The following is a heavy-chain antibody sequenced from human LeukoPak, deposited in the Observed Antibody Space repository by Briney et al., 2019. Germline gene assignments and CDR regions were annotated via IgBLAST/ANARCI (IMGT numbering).Heavy chain of an antibody. J-gene: IGHJ4*02. Sequence: GGSLRLSCAASGFAFSSYSMNWVRQAPGKGLEWVSSICSSSSYIYYADSVKGRFTISRDNAKNSLYLQMNSLRAEDTAVYYCARASYCSDGSCYCHYWGQGTLVTVSS. D-gene: IGHD2-15*01. CDR3: ARASYCSDGSCYCHY. CDR2: ICSSSSYI. V-gene: IGHV3-21*01. CDR1: GFAFSSYS.